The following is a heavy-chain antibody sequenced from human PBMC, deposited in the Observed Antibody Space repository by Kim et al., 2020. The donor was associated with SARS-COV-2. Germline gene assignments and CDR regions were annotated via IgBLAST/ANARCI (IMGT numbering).Heavy chain of an antibody. D-gene: IGHD2-8*01. CDR2: IYYSGST. J-gene: IGHJ2*01. CDR1: GGSISSYY. CDR3: AGTGYCTNGVCYTNEVEHWYFDL. Sequence: SETLSLTCTVSGGSISSYYWSWIRQPPGKGLEWIGYIYYSGSTNYNPSLKSRVTISVDTSKNQFSLKLSSVTAADTAVYYCAGTGYCTNGVCYTNEVEHWYFDLWGRGTLVTVSS. V-gene: IGHV4-59*13.